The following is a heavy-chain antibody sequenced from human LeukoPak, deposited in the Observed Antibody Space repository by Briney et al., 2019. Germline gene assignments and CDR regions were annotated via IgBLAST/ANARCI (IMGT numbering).Heavy chain of an antibody. V-gene: IGHV3-33*01. D-gene: IGHD3-22*01. CDR1: GFTFSSYG. CDR3: ARDPSYYDSSGYYFDY. CDR2: IWYDGSNK. J-gene: IGHJ4*02. Sequence: GGSLRLSCAASGFTFSSYGMHWVRQAPGKGLEWVAVIWYDGSNKYYADSVKGRFTISRDNSKNTLYPQMNSLRAEDTAVYYCARDPSYYDSSGYYFDYWGQGTLVTVSS.